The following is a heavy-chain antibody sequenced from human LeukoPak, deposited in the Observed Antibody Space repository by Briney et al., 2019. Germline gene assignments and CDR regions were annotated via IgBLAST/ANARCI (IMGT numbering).Heavy chain of an antibody. D-gene: IGHD2-2*01. V-gene: IGHV1-8*03. J-gene: IGHJ4*02. CDR2: MNPNSGNT. Sequence: ASVKVSCKASGYTFTSYDINWVRQATGQGLEWMGWMNPNSGNTGYAQKFQGRVTITRNTSISTAYMELSSLRSEDTAVYYCARGPLYCSSTSCYLPGTQFDYWGQGTLVTVSS. CDR1: GYTFTSYD. CDR3: ARGPLYCSSTSCYLPGTQFDY.